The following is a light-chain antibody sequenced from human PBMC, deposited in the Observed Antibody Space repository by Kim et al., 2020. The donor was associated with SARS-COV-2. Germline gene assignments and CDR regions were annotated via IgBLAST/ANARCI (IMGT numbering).Light chain of an antibody. V-gene: IGLV2-14*03. J-gene: IGLJ2*01. CDR1: SSDVGGYDY. CDR3: SSYTIRSTRVV. CDR2: DVT. Sequence: QSALTQPASVSGSPGQSITISCTGTSSDVGGYDYVSWYRQHPGKAPKLMIYDVTKRPSGVSHRFSGSKSGNTASLTISGLQAEDEADYFCSSYTIRSTRVVFGGGTQLTVL.